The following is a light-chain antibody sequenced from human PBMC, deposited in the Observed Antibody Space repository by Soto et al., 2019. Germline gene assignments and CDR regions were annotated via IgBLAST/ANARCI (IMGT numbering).Light chain of an antibody. J-gene: IGKJ1*01. V-gene: IGKV3D-20*02. CDR2: GAS. CDR3: QQRSNWPWT. Sequence: ETVMTQSPATLSVSPGERATLSCWASQSVSSSYLAWYQQKPGQAPRLLIYGASSRATGIPDRFSGSGSGTDFTLTISSLEPEDFAVYYCQQRSNWPWTFGQGTKVDIK. CDR1: QSVSSSY.